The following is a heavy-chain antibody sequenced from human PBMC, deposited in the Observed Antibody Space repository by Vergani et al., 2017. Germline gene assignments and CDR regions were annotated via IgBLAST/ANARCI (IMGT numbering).Heavy chain of an antibody. CDR3: ARDRGDGYCSGGSCEGAFDI. CDR2: ISYDGSNK. D-gene: IGHD2-15*01. Sequence: QVQLVESGGGVVQPGRSLRLSCAASGFTFSSYAMHWVRQAPGKGLEWVAVISYDGSNKYYADSVKGRFTISRDNSKNTLYLQMNSLRAEDTAVYYCARDRGDGYCSGGSCEGAFDIWGQGTMVTVSS. J-gene: IGHJ3*02. V-gene: IGHV3-30-3*01. CDR1: GFTFSSYA.